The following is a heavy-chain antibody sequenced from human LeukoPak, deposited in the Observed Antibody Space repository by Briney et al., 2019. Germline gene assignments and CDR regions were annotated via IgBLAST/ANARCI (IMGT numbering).Heavy chain of an antibody. V-gene: IGHV1-69*05. J-gene: IGHJ4*02. Sequence: ASVKVSCKASGGTFSSYAISWVRQAPGQGLEWMGRIIPIFGTANYAQEFQGRVTITTDESTSTAYMELSSLRSEDTAVYYCAREGSSSSSGMSWGQGTLVTVSS. CDR3: AREGSSSSSGMS. CDR1: GGTFSSYA. CDR2: IIPIFGTA. D-gene: IGHD6-6*01.